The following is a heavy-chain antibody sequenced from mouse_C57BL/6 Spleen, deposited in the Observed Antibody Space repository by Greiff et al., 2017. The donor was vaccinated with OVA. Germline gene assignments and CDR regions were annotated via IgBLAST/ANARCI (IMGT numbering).Heavy chain of an antibody. CDR1: GYSIPSGYY. J-gene: IGHJ4*01. CDR2: ISYDGSN. CDR3: ASLYAMDY. V-gene: IGHV3-6*01. Sequence: DVQLQESGPGLVKPSQSLSLTCSVTGYSIPSGYYWNWIRQFPGNKLEWMGYISYDGSNNYNPSLKNRISITRDTSKNQFFLKLNSVTTEDTATYYCASLYAMDYWGQGTSVTVSS.